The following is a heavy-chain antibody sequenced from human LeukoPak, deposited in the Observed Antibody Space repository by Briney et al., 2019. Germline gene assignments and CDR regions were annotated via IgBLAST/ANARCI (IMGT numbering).Heavy chain of an antibody. CDR3: ARDFWSGSNWFDP. D-gene: IGHD3-3*01. V-gene: IGHV4-34*01. J-gene: IGHJ5*02. CDR2: IYHSGTT. Sequence: SETLSLTCAVYGGSFSGYYWSWIRQPPGKGLEWLGSIYHSGTTYYNPSLKSRVTISVDTSMNQFSLKLSSVTAADTAVYYCARDFWSGSNWFDPWGQGTLVTVSS. CDR1: GGSFSGYY.